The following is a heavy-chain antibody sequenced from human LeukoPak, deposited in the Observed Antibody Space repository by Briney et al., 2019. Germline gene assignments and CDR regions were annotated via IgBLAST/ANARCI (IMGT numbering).Heavy chain of an antibody. CDR3: ARGPYSYDSSGAFDI. CDR2: MYYSGST. D-gene: IGHD3-22*01. Sequence: SETLSLTCTVSGGSISSSSYFWGWIRQPPGKGLEWIGSMYYSGSTYYNPSLKSRVTISVDTSKNQFSLKLSSVTAADTAVYFCARGPYSYDSSGAFDIWGQGTMVTVSS. J-gene: IGHJ3*02. V-gene: IGHV4-39*07. CDR1: GGSISSSSYF.